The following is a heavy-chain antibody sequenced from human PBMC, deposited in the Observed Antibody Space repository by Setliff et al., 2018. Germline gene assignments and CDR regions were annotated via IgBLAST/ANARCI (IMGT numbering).Heavy chain of an antibody. J-gene: IGHJ4*02. Sequence: GGSLRLSCAASGFTFSSYAMHWVRQAPGKGLEWVAVISYDGSNKYYADSVKGRFTISRDNSKNTLYLQMNSLRAEDTAVYYCAHRRGFDYWGQGTLVTVSS. CDR2: ISYDGSNK. CDR3: AHRRGFDY. D-gene: IGHD3-16*01. CDR1: GFTFSSYA. V-gene: IGHV3-30-3*01.